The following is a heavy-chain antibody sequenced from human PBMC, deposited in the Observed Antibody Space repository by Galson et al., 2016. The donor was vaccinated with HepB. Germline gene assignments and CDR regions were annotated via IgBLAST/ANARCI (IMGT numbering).Heavy chain of an antibody. CDR2: ISPSSSYA. V-gene: IGHV3-11*05. D-gene: IGHD7-27*01. Sequence: SLRLSCAASGFIFSDFYMTWIRQAPGKGLEWVSYISPSSSYANDADSVQGRLTISRDNSRNTLYLQMDNLRAEDTAIYYCVKDPNWEAGCWGRGTPVTVSS. J-gene: IGHJ4*02. CDR3: VKDPNWEAGC. CDR1: GFIFSDFY.